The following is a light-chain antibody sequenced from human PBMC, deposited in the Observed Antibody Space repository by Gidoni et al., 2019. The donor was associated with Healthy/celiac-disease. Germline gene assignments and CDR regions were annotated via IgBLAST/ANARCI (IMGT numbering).Light chain of an antibody. CDR1: QGISSY. CDR3: QQYYGYPHT. J-gene: IGKJ4*01. Sequence: AIRMTQSPSSFSASTGDRVTITCRASQGISSYLAWYQQKPGKAPKLLIYAASTLQSGVPSRFSGSGSGTDFTLTISCLQSEDFATYYCQQYYGYPHTFGGGTKVEI. CDR2: AAS. V-gene: IGKV1-8*01.